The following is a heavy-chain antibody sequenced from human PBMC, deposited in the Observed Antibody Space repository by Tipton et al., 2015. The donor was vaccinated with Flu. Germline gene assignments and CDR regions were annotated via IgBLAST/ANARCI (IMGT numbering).Heavy chain of an antibody. D-gene: IGHD4-23*01. CDR1: GGTFSSYA. CDR2: IIPIFGTA. J-gene: IGHJ6*02. V-gene: IGHV1-69*01. Sequence: QVQLVQSGAEVKKPGSSVKVSCKASGGTFSSYAISWVRQAPGQGLEWMGGIIPIFGTANYAQKFQGRVTITADESTSTAYMELSSLRSEDTAVYYCARDAPGGNSIGNYYFYGMDVWGQGTTVTVSS. CDR3: ARDAPGGNSIGNYYFYGMDV.